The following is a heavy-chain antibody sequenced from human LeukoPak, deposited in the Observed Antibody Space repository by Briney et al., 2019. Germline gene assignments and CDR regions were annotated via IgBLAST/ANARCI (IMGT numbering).Heavy chain of an antibody. CDR1: GFTFTSYT. CDR2: ISRSSSTI. CDR3: VRDDPIAVAGTGVFDY. V-gene: IGHV3-48*02. J-gene: IGHJ4*02. D-gene: IGHD6-19*01. Sequence: GGSLRLSCAASGFTFTSYTLNWVRQAPGKGPEWVSYISRSSSTIYYADSVKGRFTISRDNAKNSLYLQMNSLRDEDTAVYYCVRDDPIAVAGTGVFDYWGQGTLVTVSS.